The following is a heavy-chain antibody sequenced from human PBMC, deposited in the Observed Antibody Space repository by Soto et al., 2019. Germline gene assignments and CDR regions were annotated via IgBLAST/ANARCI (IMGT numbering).Heavy chain of an antibody. CDR2: IWYDGSNT. J-gene: IGHJ4*02. CDR3: VRDLLGSGGHFDY. V-gene: IGHV3-33*08. Sequence: GGSLRLSCAASGFTFLSYVMHWVRQAPGKGLEWVAHIWYDGSNTHYADSVKGRFTISRDNSRNTLYLQMNSLRAEDTAVYHCVRDLLGSGGHFDYWGQGTPVTVSS. D-gene: IGHD7-27*01. CDR1: GFTFLSYV.